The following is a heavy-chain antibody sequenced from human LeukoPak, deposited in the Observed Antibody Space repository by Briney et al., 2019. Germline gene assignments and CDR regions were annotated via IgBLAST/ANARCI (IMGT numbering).Heavy chain of an antibody. Sequence: PSETLSLTCAVYGGSFSGYYWSWIRQPPGKGLEWIGEINHSGSTYYNPSLKSRVTISVDTSKNQFSLKLSSVTAADTAVYYCARDPGRGIVVVSYYFDYWGQGTLVTVSS. CDR3: ARDPGRGIVVVSYYFDY. D-gene: IGHD3-22*01. CDR1: GGSFSGYY. CDR2: INHSGST. J-gene: IGHJ4*02. V-gene: IGHV4-34*01.